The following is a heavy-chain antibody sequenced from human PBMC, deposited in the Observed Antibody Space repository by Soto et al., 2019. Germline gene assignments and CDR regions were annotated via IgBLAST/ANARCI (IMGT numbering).Heavy chain of an antibody. V-gene: IGHV7-4-1*02. CDR3: AKARLWGGDGYNSYYYNAMDV. J-gene: IGHJ6*02. CDR2: INTNTGNP. CDR1: GYTFTSYA. D-gene: IGHD3-16*01. Sequence: ASVKVSCKASGYTFTSYAMNWVRQAPGQGLEWMGWINTNTGNPTYAQGFKGRFVFSLDTSVSTAYLQMNSLRPEDTALYYCAKARLWGGDGYNSYYYNAMDVWGQGTTVTVSS.